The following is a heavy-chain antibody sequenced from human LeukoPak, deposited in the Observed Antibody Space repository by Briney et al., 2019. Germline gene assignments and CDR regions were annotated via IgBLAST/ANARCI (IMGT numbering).Heavy chain of an antibody. CDR1: GGSFSGYY. CDR2: INQSVST. D-gene: IGHD3-16*01. Sequence: PSETLSLACAVYGGSFSGYYWGWIRQPPGKGLEWIGEINQSVSTNYNPSLKSRVTISVDTSKNQFSLKLSSVTAPSTVVYYSARTYRSDVSLFWFDPCGEGTLVTVSS. J-gene: IGHJ5*02. CDR3: ARTYRSDVSLFWFDP. V-gene: IGHV4-34*01.